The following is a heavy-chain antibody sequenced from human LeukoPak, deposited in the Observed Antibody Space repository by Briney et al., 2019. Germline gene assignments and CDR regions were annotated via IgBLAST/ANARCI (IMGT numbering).Heavy chain of an antibody. J-gene: IGHJ6*03. CDR2: IIPIFGTA. V-gene: IGHV1-69*06. CDR1: GYTFTSYA. D-gene: IGHD2-15*01. Sequence: SVKVSCKASGYTFTSYAISWVRQAPGQGLEWMGGIIPIFGTANYAQKFQGRVTITADKSTSTAYMELSSLRSEDTAVYYCARVLRYCSGGNCYSGGLGYMDVWGKGTTVTISS. CDR3: ARVLRYCSGGNCYSGGLGYMDV.